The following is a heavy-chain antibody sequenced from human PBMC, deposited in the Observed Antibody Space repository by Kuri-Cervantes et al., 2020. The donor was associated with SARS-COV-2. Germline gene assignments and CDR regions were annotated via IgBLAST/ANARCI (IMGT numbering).Heavy chain of an antibody. CDR3: ARDTIFGVVTRESSAFDI. CDR2: ISYDGSNK. J-gene: IGHJ3*02. V-gene: IGHV3-30-3*01. D-gene: IGHD3-3*01. Sequence: LSLTCAASGFTFSSHAMRWVRQAPGKGLEWVAVISYDGSNKYYADSVKGRFTISRDNSKNTLYLQMNSLRAEDTAVYYCARDTIFGVVTRESSAFDIWGQGTMVTVSS. CDR1: GFTFSSHA.